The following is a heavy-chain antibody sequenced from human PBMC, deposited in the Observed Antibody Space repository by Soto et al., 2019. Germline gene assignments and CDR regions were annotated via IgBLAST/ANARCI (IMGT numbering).Heavy chain of an antibody. CDR1: GDTFNFYT. CDR2: VNPILTMS. CDR3: ATSYGSGYRAFDY. J-gene: IGHJ4*02. D-gene: IGHD3-10*01. V-gene: IGHV1-69*02. Sequence: QVQLVQSGAEVRKPGSAVRVSCKASGDTFNFYTINWVRQAPGLGLEWMGRVNPILTMSNNARKFAGRVTIPADKSTTTADMELRSLRSDDTAIYYCATSYGSGYRAFDYWGQGALVTVSS.